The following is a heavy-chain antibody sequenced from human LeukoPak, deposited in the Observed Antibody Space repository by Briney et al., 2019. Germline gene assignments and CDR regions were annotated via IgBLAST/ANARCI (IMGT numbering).Heavy chain of an antibody. D-gene: IGHD1-26*01. Sequence: GGSLRLSCEASGFTFSSNAMSWVRQAPGRGLEWVSSISGYGVSIYYADSVKGRFTISRDNSRDTLYLQMNSLGAEDTAVYYCAKDFGGSYIYYFDYWGQGTLGTVSS. J-gene: IGHJ4*02. CDR2: ISGYGVSI. CDR1: GFTFSSNA. V-gene: IGHV3-23*01. CDR3: AKDFGGSYIYYFDY.